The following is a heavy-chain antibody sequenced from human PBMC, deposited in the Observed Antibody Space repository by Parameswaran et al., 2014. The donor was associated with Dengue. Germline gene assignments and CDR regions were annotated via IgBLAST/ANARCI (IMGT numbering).Heavy chain of an antibody. J-gene: IGHJ4*02. V-gene: IGHV3-66*01. CDR3: ARRVRTGTLTFDY. CDR2: IYSGGST. D-gene: IGHD1-1*01. Sequence: VRQAPGKGLEWVSVIYSGGSTYYADSVKGRFTISRDNSKNTLYLQMNSLRAEDTAVYYCARRVRTGTLTFDYWGQGTLVTVSS.